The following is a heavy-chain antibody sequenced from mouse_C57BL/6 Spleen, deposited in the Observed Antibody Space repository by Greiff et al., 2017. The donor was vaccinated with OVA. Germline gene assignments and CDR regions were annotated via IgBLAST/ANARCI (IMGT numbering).Heavy chain of an antibody. D-gene: IGHD2-5*01. CDR2: IYPSDSET. J-gene: IGHJ1*03. Sequence: QVQLKQPGAELVRPGSSVKLSCKASGYTFTSYWMDWVKQRPGQGLEWIGNIYPSDSETHYNQKFKDKATLTVDKSSSTAYMQLSSLTSEDSAVYYCARGPLYSNYVWYFDVWGTGTTVTVSS. CDR1: GYTFTSYW. CDR3: ARGPLYSNYVWYFDV. V-gene: IGHV1-61*01.